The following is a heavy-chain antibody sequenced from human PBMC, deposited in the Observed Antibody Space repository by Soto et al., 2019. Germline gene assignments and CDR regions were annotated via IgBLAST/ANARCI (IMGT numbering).Heavy chain of an antibody. Sequence: AAVKVSCKAAGYTLIDYYIHWVRQAPGQGLEWMGWLNPNNGDTNFEQKFRGRVTMTRDTSINTAYMELNGLRSDDAAVYYCARSYYYDSEFDYLGQRTLLAVCS. CDR2: LNPNNGDT. D-gene: IGHD3-22*01. V-gene: IGHV1-2*02. CDR1: GYTLIDYY. J-gene: IGHJ4*02. CDR3: ARSYYYDSEFDY.